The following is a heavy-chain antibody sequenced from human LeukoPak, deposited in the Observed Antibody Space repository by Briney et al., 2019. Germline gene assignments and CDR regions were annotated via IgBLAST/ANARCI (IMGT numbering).Heavy chain of an antibody. Sequence: ASVKVSSKASGYTFTGYYMHWVRQAPGQGREWMGWINPNSGGTNYAQKFQGRVTMPRHTSISTAYMELSRLRSDDTAVYYCARDSPRGQPFDYWGQGTLVTVSS. CDR2: INPNSGGT. J-gene: IGHJ4*02. D-gene: IGHD3-10*01. CDR1: GYTFTGYY. CDR3: ARDSPRGQPFDY. V-gene: IGHV1-2*02.